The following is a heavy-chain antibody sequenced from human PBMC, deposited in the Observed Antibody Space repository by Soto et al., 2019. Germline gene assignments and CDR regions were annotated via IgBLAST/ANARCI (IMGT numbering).Heavy chain of an antibody. CDR1: GGSISSSNW. V-gene: IGHV4-4*02. CDR3: ARTHLDTAMVMDY. CDR2: IYHSGST. Sequence: QVQLQESGPGLVKPSGTLSLTCAVSGGSISSSNWWSWVRQPPGKGLEWIGEIYHSGSTNYNPSLKSRVTTSVDKSKNQFSLKLSSVTAADTAVYYCARTHLDTAMVMDYWGQGTLVTVSS. J-gene: IGHJ4*02. D-gene: IGHD5-18*01.